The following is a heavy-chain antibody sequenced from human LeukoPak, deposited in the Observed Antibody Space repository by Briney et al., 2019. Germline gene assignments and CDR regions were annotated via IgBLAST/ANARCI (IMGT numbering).Heavy chain of an antibody. V-gene: IGHV4-59*08. CDR1: GXSISSYY. CDR2: MYYSGST. CDR3: ARHPRPRFGDIEFDP. D-gene: IGHD3-10*01. J-gene: IGHJ5*02. Sequence: SETLSLTCTVSGXSISSYYCSWIRQPPGKGLEWIGYMYYSGSTNYNPSLKSRVTISVDTSKNQFSLKLSSVTAADTAVYYCARHPRPRFGDIEFDPWGQGTLVTVSS.